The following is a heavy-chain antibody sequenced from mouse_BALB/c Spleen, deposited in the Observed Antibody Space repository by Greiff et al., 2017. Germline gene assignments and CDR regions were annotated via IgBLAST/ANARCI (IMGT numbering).Heavy chain of an antibody. CDR3: ARDLYYGSSYWYFDV. Sequence: EVQRVESGPGLVKPSQSLSLTCSVTGYSITSGYYWNWIRQFPGNKLEWMGYISYDGSNNYNPSLKNRISITRDTSKNQFFLKLNSVTTEDTATYYCARDLYYGSSYWYFDVWGAGTTVTVSS. V-gene: IGHV3-6*02. D-gene: IGHD1-1*01. CDR1: GYSITSGYY. J-gene: IGHJ1*01. CDR2: ISYDGSN.